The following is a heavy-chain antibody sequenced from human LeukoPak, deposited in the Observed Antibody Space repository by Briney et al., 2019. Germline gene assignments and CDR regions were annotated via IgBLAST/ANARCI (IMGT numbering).Heavy chain of an antibody. CDR2: INPNSGGT. V-gene: IGHV1-2*02. Sequence: ASVKVSCKASGYTFTGYYMHWVRQAPGQGLEWMGWINPNSGGTNYAQKLQGRVTMTTDTSTSTAYMELRSLRSDDTAVYYCARVRGGDYYDSSGYSDYWGQGTLVTVSS. CDR3: ARVRGGDYYDSSGYSDY. J-gene: IGHJ4*02. D-gene: IGHD3-22*01. CDR1: GYTFTGYY.